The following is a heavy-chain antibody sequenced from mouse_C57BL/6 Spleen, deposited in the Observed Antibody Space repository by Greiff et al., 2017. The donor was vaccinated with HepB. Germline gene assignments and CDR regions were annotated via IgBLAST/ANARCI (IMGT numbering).Heavy chain of an antibody. Sequence: EVMLVESGGDLVKPGGSLKLSCAASGFTFSSYGMSWVRQTPDKRLEWVATISSGGSYTYYPDSVKGRFTISRDNAKNTLYLQMSSLKSEDTAMYYCARHSNYAFDYWGQGTTLTVSS. CDR2: ISSGGSYT. V-gene: IGHV5-6*01. J-gene: IGHJ2*01. D-gene: IGHD2-5*01. CDR1: GFTFSSYG. CDR3: ARHSNYAFDY.